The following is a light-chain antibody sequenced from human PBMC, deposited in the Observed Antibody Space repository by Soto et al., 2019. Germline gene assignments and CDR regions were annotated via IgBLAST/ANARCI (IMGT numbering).Light chain of an antibody. CDR3: QQRSNWPPKIT. Sequence: PGERATLSCRASQSVSSYLAWYQQKPGQAPRLLIYDASNRATGIPARFSGSGSGTDFTLTISSLEPEDFAVYYCQQRSNWPPKITFGQGTRLEIK. J-gene: IGKJ5*01. CDR1: QSVSSY. V-gene: IGKV3-11*01. CDR2: DAS.